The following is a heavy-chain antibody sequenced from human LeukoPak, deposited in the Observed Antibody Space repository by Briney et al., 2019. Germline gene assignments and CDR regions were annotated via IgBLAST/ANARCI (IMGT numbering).Heavy chain of an antibody. D-gene: IGHD2-2*01. Sequence: SETLSLTCTVSGGSISGGDYYWTWIRQPPGKGLEWIGEINHSGSTNYNPSLKSRVTISVDTSKNQFSLKLSSVTAADTAVYYCARGGTNCSSTSCPLSGFDYWGQGTLVTVSS. J-gene: IGHJ4*02. V-gene: IGHV4-34*01. CDR1: GGSISGGDYY. CDR3: ARGGTNCSSTSCPLSGFDY. CDR2: INHSGST.